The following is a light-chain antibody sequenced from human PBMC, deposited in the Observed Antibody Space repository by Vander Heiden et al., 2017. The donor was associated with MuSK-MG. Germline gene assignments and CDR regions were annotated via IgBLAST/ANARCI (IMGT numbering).Light chain of an antibody. CDR1: SGHSSYA. V-gene: IGLV4-69*01. J-gene: IGLJ2*01. Sequence: QLVLTQSPSASASLGASVKLTCTLSSGHSSYAIAWHQQQPEKGPRYLMKLNSDGSHSKGDGIPDRFSGSSSGAERYPTISSLQAEDEADYYCQTWGTGTVVFGGGTKLTVL. CDR2: LNSDGSH. CDR3: QTWGTGTVV.